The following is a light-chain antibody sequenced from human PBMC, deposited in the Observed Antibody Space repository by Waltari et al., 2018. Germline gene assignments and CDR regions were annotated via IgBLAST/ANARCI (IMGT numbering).Light chain of an antibody. CDR2: WAS. CDR3: HQYYSSPWT. Sequence: DIVMTQSPDSLAVSLGETATISCKSSQNLFYDSSNKNYLAWYQQKPGLPPKLLSYWASTRHSGISDRFSGSGSGTHFTLTISDVQAEDVAVYYCHQYYSSPWTFGQGTKVEIK. V-gene: IGKV4-1*01. J-gene: IGKJ1*01. CDR1: QNLFYDSSNKNY.